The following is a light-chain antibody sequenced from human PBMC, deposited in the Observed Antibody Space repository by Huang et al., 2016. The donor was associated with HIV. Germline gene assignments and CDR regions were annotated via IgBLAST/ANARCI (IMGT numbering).Light chain of an antibody. CDR1: QSVRDK. Sequence: EIVMTQSPDTLSVSPGERATLSCRASQSVRDKLAWYQQKPGQAPRPLLHATSTRAAGVPARFSGSGSGTEFTLTISSLQSEDCGVYYCQQYESWPPLTFGGGTKVEIK. V-gene: IGKV3-15*01. CDR3: QQYESWPPLT. CDR2: ATS. J-gene: IGKJ4*01.